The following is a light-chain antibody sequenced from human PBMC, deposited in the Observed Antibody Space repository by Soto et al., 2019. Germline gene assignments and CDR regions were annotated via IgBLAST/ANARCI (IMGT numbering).Light chain of an antibody. V-gene: IGKV3-20*01. CDR3: QQYDSSPYT. CDR2: GAS. CDR1: QSVSSSY. J-gene: IGKJ2*01. Sequence: EIVLTQSPGTLSLSPGERATLSCRASQSVSSSYLAWYQQKPGQAPRLLNYGASSRATGIPDRFSGSGSGTDFTLTISRLEPEDFAVYYCQQYDSSPYTFGQGTKLEIK.